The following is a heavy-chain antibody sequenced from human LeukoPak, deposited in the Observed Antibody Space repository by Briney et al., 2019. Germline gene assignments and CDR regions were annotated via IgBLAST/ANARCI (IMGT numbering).Heavy chain of an antibody. D-gene: IGHD6-13*01. Sequence: GGSLRLSCAASGFTFSSYEMNWVRQAPGKGLEWVSYISSSGSTIYYADSVKGRFTISRDNAKNTLYLQMNSLRAEDTAVYYCARSYSSSWYFDYWGQGTLVTVSS. CDR1: GFTFSSYE. J-gene: IGHJ4*02. CDR3: ARSYSSSWYFDY. CDR2: ISSSGSTI. V-gene: IGHV3-48*03.